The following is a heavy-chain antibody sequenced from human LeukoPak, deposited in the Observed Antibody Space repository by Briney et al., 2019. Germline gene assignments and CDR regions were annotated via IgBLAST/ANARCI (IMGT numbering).Heavy chain of an antibody. CDR2: FDPEDGET. Sequence: ASVKVTCKVSGYALTELSMHWVRQAPGKGLEWMGGFDPEDGETIYAQKFQGRVTMTEDTSTDTAYMELSSLRAEDTAVYYCARDNWPTYYNWNYDYYYYYYMDVWGKGTTVTVSS. CDR3: ARDNWPTYYNWNYDYYYYYYMDV. J-gene: IGHJ6*03. CDR1: GYALTELS. D-gene: IGHD1-7*01. V-gene: IGHV1-24*01.